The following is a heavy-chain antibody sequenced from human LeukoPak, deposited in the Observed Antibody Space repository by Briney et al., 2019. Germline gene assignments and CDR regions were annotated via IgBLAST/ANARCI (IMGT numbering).Heavy chain of an antibody. CDR1: GGSISTSSYY. J-gene: IGHJ6*03. V-gene: IGHV4-39*07. CDR3: ARVREQLVHSSYYYYYYMDV. CDR2: ISYSGST. D-gene: IGHD6-6*01. Sequence: PSETLSLTCTVSGGSISTSSYYWGWVRQPPGKGLEWIGNISYSGSTYYNPSLKSRVTTSVDTSTDQFSLKLSSVTAADTAVYYCARVREQLVHSSYYYYYYMDVWGKGTTVTVSS.